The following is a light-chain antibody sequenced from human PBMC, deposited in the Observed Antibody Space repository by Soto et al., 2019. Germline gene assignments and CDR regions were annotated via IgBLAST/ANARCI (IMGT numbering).Light chain of an antibody. Sequence: DIQMTQSPSSLSASVGDRVTITCRASQSISNYLNWYQQKPGKAPNLLIYAASTLQSGVPSRFSGSGSGTDFTLTISSLQPEDFATYYCQETASSPVTFGGGTKVEIK. J-gene: IGKJ4*01. CDR2: AAS. V-gene: IGKV1-39*01. CDR1: QSISNY. CDR3: QETASSPVT.